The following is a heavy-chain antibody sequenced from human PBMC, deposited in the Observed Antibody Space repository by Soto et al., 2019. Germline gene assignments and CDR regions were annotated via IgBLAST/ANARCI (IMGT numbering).Heavy chain of an antibody. CDR2: IWYDGSNK. CDR3: ARDMEFVDIVSTIVHHYSFSALDV. V-gene: IGHV3-33*01. Sequence: VGAGGGVGQPWGSLRRSCGVAGFTFNRHGLPLVRQGPSKGLEGVGFIWYDGSNKIYGESVKGRFTVSRDDLKNTVYLHMTNLRADDTAIYYCARDMEFVDIVSTIVHHYSFSALDVWGQGTTVTVSS. CDR1: GFTFNRHG. J-gene: IGHJ6*02. D-gene: IGHD5-12*01.